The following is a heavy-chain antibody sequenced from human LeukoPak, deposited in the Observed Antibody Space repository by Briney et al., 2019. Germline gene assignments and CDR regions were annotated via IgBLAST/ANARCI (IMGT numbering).Heavy chain of an antibody. D-gene: IGHD3-10*02. CDR2: INNDGSNT. J-gene: IGHJ5*02. Sequence: GGSLRLSCAASGFTFGGLWMHWVRQAPGKGLVWVSRINNDGSNTYYADSVKGRFTISRDNAKNTLYLQMNSLRVEDTAVYYCARDTMLARETPWGQGPLLPVPS. CDR3: ARDTMLARETP. V-gene: IGHV3-74*01. CDR1: GFTFGGLW.